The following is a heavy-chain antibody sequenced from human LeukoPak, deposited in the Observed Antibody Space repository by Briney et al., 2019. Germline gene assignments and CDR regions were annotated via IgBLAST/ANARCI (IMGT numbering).Heavy chain of an antibody. Sequence: PSQTLSLTCTVSGGSISSGSYYWSWIRQPAGKGLEWIGRIYTSGSTNYNPSLKSRVTISVDTSKNQFSLKLSSVTAADTAVYYCARGVPYYYGSATYHNWFDPWGQGTLVTVSS. V-gene: IGHV4-61*02. J-gene: IGHJ5*02. CDR3: ARGVPYYYGSATYHNWFDP. D-gene: IGHD3-10*01. CDR1: GGSISSGSYY. CDR2: IYTSGST.